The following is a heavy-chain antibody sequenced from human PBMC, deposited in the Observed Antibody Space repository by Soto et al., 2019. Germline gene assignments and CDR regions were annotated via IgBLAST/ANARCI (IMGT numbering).Heavy chain of an antibody. CDR3: ARERGAYKYFDY. D-gene: IGHD1-1*01. V-gene: IGHV1-18*01. CDR2: TNTYNGNI. Sequence: QVQLVQSGAEVKKPGASVKVSCKVSGYMFASYGISWARQAPGQGLEWMGWTNTYNGNINYAQKFQGRVTMTTDTSTSTAYMELRGLGSDDTALYYCARERGAYKYFDYWGQGTLVTVSS. J-gene: IGHJ4*02. CDR1: GYMFASYG.